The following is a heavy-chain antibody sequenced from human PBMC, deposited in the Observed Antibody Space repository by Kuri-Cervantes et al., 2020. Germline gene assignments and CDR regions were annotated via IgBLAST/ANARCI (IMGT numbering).Heavy chain of an antibody. V-gene: IGHV3-21*01. CDR1: GFTFSSYS. CDR3: ASTALNRYYYDSSGDSIQYFQH. J-gene: IGHJ1*01. D-gene: IGHD3-22*01. Sequence: GESLKISCAASGFTFSSYSMNWVRQAPGKGLEWVSSISSSSSYIYYADSVKGRFTISRDNAKNSLYLQMNSLRAEDTAVYYCASTALNRYYYDSSGDSIQYFQHWGQGTLVTVSS. CDR2: ISSSSSYI.